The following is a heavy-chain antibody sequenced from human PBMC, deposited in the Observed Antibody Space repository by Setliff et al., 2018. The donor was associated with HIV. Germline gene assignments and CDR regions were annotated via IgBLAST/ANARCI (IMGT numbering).Heavy chain of an antibody. CDR3: ARDRCDSVKCYLYNWFDP. Sequence: ASVKVSCKASGYTFSTYSIHWVRQAPGQRLEWMGWINPGSGNTQYSQKFRDRVTITRDTSADTVYMELSSLRSEDTAVYYCARDRCDSVKCYLYNWFDPWGQGTLVTVSS. J-gene: IGHJ5*02. CDR1: GYTFSTYS. D-gene: IGHD3-22*01. V-gene: IGHV1-3*01. CDR2: INPGSGNT.